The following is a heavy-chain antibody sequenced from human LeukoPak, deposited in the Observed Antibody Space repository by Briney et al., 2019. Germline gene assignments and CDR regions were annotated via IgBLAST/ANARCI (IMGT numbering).Heavy chain of an antibody. CDR1: GGSISSYY. Sequence: SETLSLTCTVSGGSISSYYWSWIRQPPGKGLEWIGYIYYSGSTNYNPSLKSQVTISVDTSKNQFSLKLSSVTAADTAVYYCASFDYGGNSADYWGQGTLVTVSS. D-gene: IGHD4-23*01. CDR3: ASFDYGGNSADY. V-gene: IGHV4-59*01. J-gene: IGHJ4*02. CDR2: IYYSGST.